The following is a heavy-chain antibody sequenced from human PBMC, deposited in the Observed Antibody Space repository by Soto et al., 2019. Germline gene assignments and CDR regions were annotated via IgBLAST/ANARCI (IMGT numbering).Heavy chain of an antibody. CDR3: ASLSVDGDYHDAFDI. CDR1: GFTVSSNY. J-gene: IGHJ3*02. CDR2: IYSGGST. D-gene: IGHD4-17*01. V-gene: IGHV3-66*02. Sequence: GGSLRLSCAASGFTVSSNYMSWVRQAPGKGLEWVSVIYSGGSTYYADSVKGRFTISRDNSKNTLYLQMNSLRAEDTAVYYCASLSVDGDYHDAFDIWGQGTMVTVSS.